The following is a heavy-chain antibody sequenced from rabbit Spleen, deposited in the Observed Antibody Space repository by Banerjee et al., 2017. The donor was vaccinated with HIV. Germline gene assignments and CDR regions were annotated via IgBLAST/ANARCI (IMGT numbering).Heavy chain of an antibody. D-gene: IGHD8-1*01. J-gene: IGHJ6*01. V-gene: IGHV1S40*01. CDR1: GFSFSSSDY. Sequence: QSLEESGGGLVQPEGSLALTCKASGFSFSSSDYICWVRQAPGKGLEWISCIAGSSSAFSYFANWAKGRFTCSKTSSTTVTLQMTSLTAADTATYFCARDSGSSFSSYGMDLWGPGTLVTVS. CDR2: IAGSSSAFS. CDR3: ARDSGSSFSSYGMDL.